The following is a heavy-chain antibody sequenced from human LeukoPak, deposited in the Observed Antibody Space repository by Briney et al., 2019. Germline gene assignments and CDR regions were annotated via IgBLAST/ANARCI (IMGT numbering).Heavy chain of an antibody. CDR2: INHSGST. V-gene: IGHV4-34*01. J-gene: IGHJ4*02. D-gene: IGHD3-9*01. Sequence: SETLSLTCAVYGGSLSDYYWSWIRQPPGKGLEWIGEINHSGSTNYNSSLKSRVTISVDTSKNQFSLKLSSVTAADTAVYYCARQYYDILTGYYHFDYWGQGTLVTVSS. CDR3: ARQYYDILTGYYHFDY. CDR1: GGSLSDYY.